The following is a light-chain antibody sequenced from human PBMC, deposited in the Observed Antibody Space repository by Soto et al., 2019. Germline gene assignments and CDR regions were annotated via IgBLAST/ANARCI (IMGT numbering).Light chain of an antibody. Sequence: EIVLTQSPGTLSLSPGERATLSCRASQSVSSSYLAWYQQKPGQGPSLLIYGASSRSTGIPDRFSGSGSGTDFTLTISRLKPEDFAVYYCQQYGSSLNYIYTFGQGTKLEIK. V-gene: IGKV3-20*01. CDR2: GAS. CDR3: QQYGSSLNYIYT. CDR1: QSVSSSY. J-gene: IGKJ2*01.